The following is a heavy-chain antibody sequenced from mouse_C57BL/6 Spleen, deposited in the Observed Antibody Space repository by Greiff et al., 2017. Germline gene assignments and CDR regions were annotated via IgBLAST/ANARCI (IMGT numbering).Heavy chain of an antibody. CDR3: ARGGGLRRDWPSMDY. CDR1: GYAFSSYW. Sequence: VQLQQSGAELVKPGASVKISCKASGYAFSSYWMNWVKQRPGKGLEWIGQIYPGDGDTNYNGKFKGKATLTADKSSSTAYMQLSSLTSEDSAVYFCARGGGLRRDWPSMDYWGQGTSVTVYS. CDR2: IYPGDGDT. V-gene: IGHV1-80*01. J-gene: IGHJ4*01. D-gene: IGHD2-4*01.